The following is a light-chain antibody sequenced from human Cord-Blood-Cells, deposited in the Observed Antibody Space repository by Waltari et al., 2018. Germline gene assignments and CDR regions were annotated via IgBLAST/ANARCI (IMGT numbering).Light chain of an antibody. Sequence: QSALTQPPSASGSPGQSVTISCTGTSSDVGGYNLSSWYQQHPGKAPKLMIYEVSKRPSGVPDRFSGSKSGNTASLTVSGLQAEDEADYYCSSYAGSNNFVVFGGGTKLTVL. CDR2: EVS. V-gene: IGLV2-8*01. CDR3: SSYAGSNNFVV. J-gene: IGLJ2*01. CDR1: SSDVGGYNL.